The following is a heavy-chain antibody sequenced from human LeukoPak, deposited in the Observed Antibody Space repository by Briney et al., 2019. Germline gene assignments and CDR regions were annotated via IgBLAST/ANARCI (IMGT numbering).Heavy chain of an antibody. CDR3: AKDSSGYYDGAFDI. Sequence: GGSLRLSCAASGFNFDDYGMSWVRQAPGKGLEWVSGINWNGGSTGYADSVKGRFTISRGNAENSLFLQMNSLRAEDTALYYCAKDSSGYYDGAFDIWGQGTMVTVSS. J-gene: IGHJ3*02. CDR1: GFNFDDYG. D-gene: IGHD3-22*01. V-gene: IGHV3-20*04. CDR2: INWNGGST.